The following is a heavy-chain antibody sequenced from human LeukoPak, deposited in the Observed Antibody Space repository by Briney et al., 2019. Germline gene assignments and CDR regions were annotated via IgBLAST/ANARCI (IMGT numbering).Heavy chain of an antibody. Sequence: GESLKISCKGSGYSFTSYWIGWVRQMPGKGLEWMGIIYPGDSDTRYSPSFQGQVTISADKSISTAYLQWSSLKASDTAMYYCARRLGYCSGGSCSCFLNWFDPWGQGTLVTVSS. D-gene: IGHD2-15*01. CDR1: GYSFTSYW. V-gene: IGHV5-51*01. J-gene: IGHJ5*02. CDR2: IYPGDSDT. CDR3: ARRLGYCSGGSCSCFLNWFDP.